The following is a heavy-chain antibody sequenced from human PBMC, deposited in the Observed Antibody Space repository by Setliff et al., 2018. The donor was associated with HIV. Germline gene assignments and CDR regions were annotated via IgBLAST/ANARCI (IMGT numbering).Heavy chain of an antibody. CDR1: GFTFSDYY. CDR2: ISRDGNTI. J-gene: IGHJ4*02. V-gene: IGHV3-11*01. D-gene: IGHD4-17*01. CDR3: ARDKDEDYGSTSFDY. Sequence: GGSLRLSCAASGFTFSDYYMIWLRQAPGKGLEWFSYISRDGNTIYYADSVKGRFTISRDNAKNSLYLQLNSLRPEDTAVYYCARDKDEDYGSTSFDYWGQGILVTVSS.